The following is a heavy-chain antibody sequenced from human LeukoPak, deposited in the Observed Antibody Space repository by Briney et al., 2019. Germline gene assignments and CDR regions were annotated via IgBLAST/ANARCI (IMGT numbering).Heavy chain of an antibody. Sequence: GGSLRLSCAASGFTFSSYEMNWVRQAPGKGLEWVSYISSSGSTIYYADSVKGRFTISRDNAKNSLYLQMNSLRAEDTAVYYCARDLGYCTSTSCYSLYGMDVWGKGTTVTVSS. V-gene: IGHV3-48*03. J-gene: IGHJ6*04. D-gene: IGHD2-2*02. CDR2: ISSSGSTI. CDR3: ARDLGYCTSTSCYSLYGMDV. CDR1: GFTFSSYE.